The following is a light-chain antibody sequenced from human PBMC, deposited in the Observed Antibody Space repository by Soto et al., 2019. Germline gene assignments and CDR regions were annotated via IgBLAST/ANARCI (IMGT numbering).Light chain of an antibody. CDR1: QIVNKW. Sequence: DIQMTQSPSTLSASVGDRVTIICRASQIVNKWLAWFQQKPGKVPKLLIFDASTLQTGVPLRFGGSGSGTVFTLTISSLQPEDFATYYCQQYNSYSPWTFGQGTKVEIK. CDR3: QQYNSYSPWT. CDR2: DAS. J-gene: IGKJ1*01. V-gene: IGKV1-5*02.